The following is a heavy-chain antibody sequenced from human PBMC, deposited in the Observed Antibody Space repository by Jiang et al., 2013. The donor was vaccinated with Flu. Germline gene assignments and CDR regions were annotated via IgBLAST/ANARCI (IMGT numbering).Heavy chain of an antibody. J-gene: IGHJ4*02. D-gene: IGHD3/OR15-3a*01. CDR2: INSDGSST. V-gene: IGHV3-74*02. Sequence: VQLVESGGGLVQPGGSLRLSCAASGFTFSSYWMSWVRQAPGKGLVWVSRINSDGSSTTYADSVKGRFTISRDNTKNTLYLQMNTLTAEDTAVYYCARSGQLLDAPLGYWGQGILVTVSS. CDR1: GFTFSSYW. CDR3: ARSGQLLDAPLGY.